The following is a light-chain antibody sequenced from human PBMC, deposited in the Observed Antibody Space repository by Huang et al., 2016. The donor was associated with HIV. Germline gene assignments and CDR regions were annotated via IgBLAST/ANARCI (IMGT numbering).Light chain of an antibody. V-gene: IGKV1-8*01. CDR3: QQYDIHPLT. Sequence: IRMTQSPSSLSASTGDRVTITCRANQDINNFLAWYQQRPGSVPKLLVYAASTLQSGDPSRFSGNGSGTDFTLTIGYLHSEDVATYYCQQYDIHPLTFGPGTRVDIK. CDR1: QDINNF. CDR2: AAS. J-gene: IGKJ3*01.